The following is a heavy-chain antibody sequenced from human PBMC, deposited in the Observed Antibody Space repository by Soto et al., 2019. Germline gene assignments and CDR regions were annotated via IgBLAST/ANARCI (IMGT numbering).Heavy chain of an antibody. CDR1: GGSINRYY. CDR3: ARVWTTMDY. CDR2: IFYSGKS. Sequence: ASETLSLTCAVSGGSINRYYWSWVRQPPGKGLEWIGNIFYSGKSNYNPSLKSRATMSLDTSKSQFSLRLSSVTAADTAVYYCARVWTTMDYWGQGTLVTVSS. J-gene: IGHJ4*02. V-gene: IGHV4-59*01. D-gene: IGHD5-18*01.